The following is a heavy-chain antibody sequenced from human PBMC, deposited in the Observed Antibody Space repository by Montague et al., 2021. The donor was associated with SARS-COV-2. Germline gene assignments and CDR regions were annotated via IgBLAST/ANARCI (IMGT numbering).Heavy chain of an antibody. CDR3: ARQENSSGWFKSDAFDI. CDR1: GGSIIRSSYY. Sequence: VSGGSIIRSSYYWGWIRQPPGKGLEWIGSIYYSGSTYYNPSLKSRVTISVDTSKNQFSLKLSSVTAADTAVYYCARQENSSGWFKSDAFDIWGQGTMVTVSS. V-gene: IGHV4-39*01. D-gene: IGHD6-19*01. CDR2: IYYSGST. J-gene: IGHJ3*02.